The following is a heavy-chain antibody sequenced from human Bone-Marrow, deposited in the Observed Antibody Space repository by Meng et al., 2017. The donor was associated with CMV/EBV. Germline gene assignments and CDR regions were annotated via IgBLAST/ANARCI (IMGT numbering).Heavy chain of an antibody. D-gene: IGHD2-2*01. CDR1: GGTFSSYA. CDR2: IIPILGIA. Sequence: SVKVSCKASGGTFSSYAISWVRQAPGQGLEWMGGIIPILGIANYAQKFQGRVTITADKSTSTAYMELSSLRSEDTAVYYCARVYCSSTSCRYNYGMDVWGQGTTVTVYS. CDR3: ARVYCSSTSCRYNYGMDV. V-gene: IGHV1-69*10. J-gene: IGHJ6*01.